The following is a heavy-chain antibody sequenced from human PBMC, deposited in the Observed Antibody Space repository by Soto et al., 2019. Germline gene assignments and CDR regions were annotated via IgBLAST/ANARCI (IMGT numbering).Heavy chain of an antibody. CDR3: ARDKEVYGSGSYYPIYYYYGMDV. D-gene: IGHD3-10*01. CDR1: GFTFSSYW. CDR2: IKQDGSEK. V-gene: IGHV3-7*01. Sequence: GSLRLSCAASGFTFSSYWMSWVRQAPGKGLEWVANIKQDGSEKYYVDSVKGRFTISRDNSKNTLYLQMNSLRAEDTAVYYCARDKEVYGSGSYYPIYYYYGMDVWGQGTTVTVSS. J-gene: IGHJ6*02.